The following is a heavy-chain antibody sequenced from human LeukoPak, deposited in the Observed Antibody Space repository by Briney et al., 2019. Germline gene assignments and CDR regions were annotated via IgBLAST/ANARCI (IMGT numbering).Heavy chain of an antibody. V-gene: IGHV4-61*01. CDR1: GGSISSGSYY. D-gene: IGHD5-12*01. CDR3: ARARGFGLRLDYFDY. CDR2: IYYSGST. Sequence: SETLSLTCTVSGGSISSGSYYWSWIRQPPGKGLEWIGYIYYSGSTNYNPSLKSRVTISVDTSKNQFSLKLSSVTAADTAVYYCARARGFGLRLDYFDYWGQGTLVTVSS. J-gene: IGHJ4*02.